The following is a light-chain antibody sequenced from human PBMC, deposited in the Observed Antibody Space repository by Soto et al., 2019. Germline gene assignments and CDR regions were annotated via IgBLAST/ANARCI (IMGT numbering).Light chain of an antibody. CDR3: QLYGVSPKT. CDR2: DAS. CDR1: QTLTNTY. Sequence: EIVLTQSPGTLSLSPGERATLSCRASQTLTNTYLAWYQQKPGQAPRPLIFDASTRATGIPDRFSGSGSGTDFTLTISRLEPEDFAVYCCQLYGVSPKTFGQGTNVEVK. V-gene: IGKV3-20*01. J-gene: IGKJ1*01.